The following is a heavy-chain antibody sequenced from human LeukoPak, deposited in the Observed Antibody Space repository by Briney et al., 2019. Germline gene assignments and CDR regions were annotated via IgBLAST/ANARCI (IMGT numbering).Heavy chain of an antibody. Sequence: PGRSLRLSCAASGCTFSSYGMHWVRQAPGKGLEWVAVIWYDGSNKYYADSVKGRFTISRDNSKNTLYLQMNSLRAEDTAVYYCARDSPYRSYYYGMDVWGQGTTVTVSS. V-gene: IGHV3-30*19. CDR1: GCTFSSYG. CDR2: IWYDGSNK. CDR3: ARDSPYRSYYYGMDV. D-gene: IGHD6-19*01. J-gene: IGHJ6*02.